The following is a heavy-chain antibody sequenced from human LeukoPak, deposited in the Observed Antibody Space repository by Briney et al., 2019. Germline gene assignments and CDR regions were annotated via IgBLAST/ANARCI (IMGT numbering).Heavy chain of an antibody. Sequence: ASVTVSCKASGYTFTGYYMHWVRQAPGQGLEWMGWINPNSGGTNYAQKFQGRVTMTRDTSISTAYMELSRLRSDDTAVYYCARGRRGSSSPFDYWGQGTLVTVSS. J-gene: IGHJ4*02. CDR1: GYTFTGYY. D-gene: IGHD6-13*01. CDR2: INPNSGGT. V-gene: IGHV1-2*02. CDR3: ARGRRGSSSPFDY.